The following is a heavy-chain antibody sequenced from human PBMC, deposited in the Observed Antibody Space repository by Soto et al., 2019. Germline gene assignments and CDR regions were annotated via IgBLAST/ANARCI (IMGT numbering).Heavy chain of an antibody. CDR2: MNPNSGNT. CDR1: GYTFTSYD. D-gene: IGHD3-3*01. Sequence: QVQLVQSGAEVKKPRASVKVSCKASGYTFTSYDINWVRQATGQGLEWMGWMNPNSGNTGYAQKFQGRVTMTRNTSISTAYMELSSLRSEDTAVYYCARKVNYDFWSGYYRETAFDIRGQGTMVTVSS. CDR3: ARKVNYDFWSGYYRETAFDI. J-gene: IGHJ3*02. V-gene: IGHV1-8*01.